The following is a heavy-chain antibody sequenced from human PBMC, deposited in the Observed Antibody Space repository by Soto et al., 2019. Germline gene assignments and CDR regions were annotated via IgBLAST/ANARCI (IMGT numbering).Heavy chain of an antibody. V-gene: IGHV1-3*01. D-gene: IGHD2-15*01. CDR1: GYTFTSYA. CDR3: ARGKWESYCSGGSCSGDRYFFDY. CDR2: INAGNGNT. J-gene: IGHJ4*02. Sequence: ASVKVSCKASGYTFTSYAMHWVRQAPGQRLEWMGWINAGNGNTKYSQKFQGRVTITRDTSASTAYMELSSLRSEDTAVYYCARGKWESYCSGGSCSGDRYFFDYWGQGTLVTVSS.